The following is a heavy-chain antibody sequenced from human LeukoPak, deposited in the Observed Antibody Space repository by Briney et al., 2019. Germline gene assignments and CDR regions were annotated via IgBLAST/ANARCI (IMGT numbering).Heavy chain of an antibody. V-gene: IGHV1-2*02. CDR2: INPNSGDT. J-gene: IGHJ3*02. D-gene: IGHD1-26*01. Sequence: GASVEVSCKASGYSFTGYYMHWVRQAPGQGLEWMGWINPNSGDTNFAQNFQGRVTMTRDTSISTVYMELSRLRSDDTAVYYCAREIGSSDAFDIWGQGTMVTVSS. CDR3: AREIGSSDAFDI. CDR1: GYSFTGYY.